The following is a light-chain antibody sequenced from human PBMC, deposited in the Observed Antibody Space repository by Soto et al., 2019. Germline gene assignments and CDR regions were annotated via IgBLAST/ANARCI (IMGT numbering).Light chain of an antibody. Sequence: EIVLTQSPGTLSLSPGDRATLSCRASQSISSNYIAWYQQSPGQAPRLLIYGASTRATGIPDRFSGSGSGTDFTLTISRLEPGDFGVYYCPQCGSSPYTFGQGTKLEIK. J-gene: IGKJ2*01. V-gene: IGKV3-20*01. CDR1: QSISSNY. CDR2: GAS. CDR3: PQCGSSPYT.